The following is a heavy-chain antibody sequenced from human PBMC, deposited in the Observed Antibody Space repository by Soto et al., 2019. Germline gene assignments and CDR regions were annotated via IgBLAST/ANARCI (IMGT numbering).Heavy chain of an antibody. J-gene: IGHJ4*02. CDR3: ARVGAYCVSTSCHDY. CDR1: GYTFTNYG. CDR2: ISAYNGNT. Sequence: QVQLVQSGAEVKKPGASVKVSCKASGYTFTNYGISWVRQAPGQGLEWMGWISAYNGNTDYAQKLQGRVTMTTDTPTSTAYMELSSLRSDDTAVYYCARVGAYCVSTSCHDYWGQGTLVTVSS. V-gene: IGHV1-18*01. D-gene: IGHD2-2*01.